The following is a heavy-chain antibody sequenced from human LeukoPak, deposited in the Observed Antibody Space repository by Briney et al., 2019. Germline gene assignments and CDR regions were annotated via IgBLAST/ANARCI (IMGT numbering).Heavy chain of an antibody. D-gene: IGHD5-24*01. CDR1: GYTFPGHH. V-gene: IGHV1-69*13. J-gene: IGHJ4*02. CDR2: IIPIFGTA. CDR3: ASRRDGYNPFDY. Sequence: ASVKVSCKASGYTFPGHHIHWVRQAPGQGLEWMGGIIPIFGTANYAQKFQGRVTITADESTSTAYMELSSLRSEDTAVYYCASRRDGYNPFDYWGQGTLVTVSS.